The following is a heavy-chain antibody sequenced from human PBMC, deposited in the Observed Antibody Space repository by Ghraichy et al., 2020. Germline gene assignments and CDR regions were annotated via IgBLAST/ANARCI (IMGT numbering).Heavy chain of an antibody. D-gene: IGHD6-25*01. CDR2: IHYTGST. J-gene: IGHJ4*02. Sequence: SETLSLTCSVSGASIRSSSYYWGWVRQPPGKGLEWIGSIHYTGSTFYNPPLKSRATISVDTSRDQFSLKLSSVTAADTAVYYCSRRYIAAADYYDSSGQGTLVNVSS. CDR1: GASIRSSSYY. V-gene: IGHV4-39*01. CDR3: SRRYIAAADYYDS.